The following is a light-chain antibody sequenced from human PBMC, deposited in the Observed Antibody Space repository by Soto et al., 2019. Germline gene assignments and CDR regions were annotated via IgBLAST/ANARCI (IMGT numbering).Light chain of an antibody. Sequence: DIQMTQSPSTLSASVGDRVTITCRSSQIISSWLAWYQQKPGKAPKLLIYKASSLESGVPSRFSGSGSGTEFTLTISSLQPDDFATYYCQQYNSYSPWTFGQGTKVDIK. V-gene: IGKV1-5*03. CDR1: QIISSW. CDR2: KAS. CDR3: QQYNSYSPWT. J-gene: IGKJ1*01.